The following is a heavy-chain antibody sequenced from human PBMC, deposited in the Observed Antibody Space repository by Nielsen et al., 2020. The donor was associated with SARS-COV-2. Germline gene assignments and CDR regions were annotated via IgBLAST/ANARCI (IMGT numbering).Heavy chain of an antibody. Sequence: GESLKISCKGSGYSFTSYWIGWVRQMPGKGLEWMGIIYPGDSDTRYSPSFQGQVTISADKSISTAYLQWSSLKASDIAMYYCARLELTIFGVTPFYYGMDVWGQGTTVTVSS. CDR2: IYPGDSDT. CDR1: GYSFTSYW. J-gene: IGHJ6*02. CDR3: ARLELTIFGVTPFYYGMDV. V-gene: IGHV5-51*01. D-gene: IGHD3-3*01.